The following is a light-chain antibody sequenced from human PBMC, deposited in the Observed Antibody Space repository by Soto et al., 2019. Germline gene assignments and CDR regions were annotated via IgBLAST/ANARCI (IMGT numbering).Light chain of an antibody. CDR3: CSYAGSNNLV. V-gene: IGLV2-8*01. Sequence: QSALTQPPSASGSPGQSVTISCTGSSSDVGGYNYVSWYQQHPGKAPKLMIYEVSQWPSGVPDRFSGSKSGNTASLTVSGLQAEDEADYYCCSYAGSNNLVFGGGTKLTVL. CDR2: EVS. J-gene: IGLJ2*01. CDR1: SSDVGGYNY.